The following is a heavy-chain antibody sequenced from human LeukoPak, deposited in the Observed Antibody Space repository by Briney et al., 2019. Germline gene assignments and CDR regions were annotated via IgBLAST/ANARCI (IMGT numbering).Heavy chain of an antibody. V-gene: IGHV1-18*04. CDR2: ISAYNGNT. D-gene: IGHD1-14*01. Sequence: ASVKVSCTASGYTFTGYYMHWVRQAPGQGLEWMGWISAYNGNTNYAQKLQGRVTMTTDTSTSTAYTELRSLRSDDTAVYYCARITVNWFDPWGQGTLVTVSS. CDR1: GYTFTGYY. CDR3: ARITVNWFDP. J-gene: IGHJ5*02.